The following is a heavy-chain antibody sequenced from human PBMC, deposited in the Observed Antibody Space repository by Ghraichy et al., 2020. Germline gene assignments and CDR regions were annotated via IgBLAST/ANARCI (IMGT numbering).Heavy chain of an antibody. CDR2: IYSGGST. CDR1: GFTVSSNY. D-gene: IGHD2-8*01. CDR3: ARTLYCTNGVCYRDY. V-gene: IGHV3-53*01. J-gene: IGHJ4*02. Sequence: GGSLRLSCAASGFTVSSNYMSWVRQAPGKGLEWVSVIYSGGSTYYADSVKGRFTISRDNSKNTLYLQMNSLRAEDTAVYYCARTLYCTNGVCYRDYWGQGTLVTVSS.